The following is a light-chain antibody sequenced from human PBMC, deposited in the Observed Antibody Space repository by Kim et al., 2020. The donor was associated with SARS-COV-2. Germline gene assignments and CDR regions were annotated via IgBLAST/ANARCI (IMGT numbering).Light chain of an antibody. Sequence: QTPTLTCTWNSKNVGNQGAAWRQQHQGHPPKLLAYRNNNRPSGISERLSASRSGNTASLTITGLQPEDEADYYCSAWDSSLSAWVFGGGTQLTVL. J-gene: IGLJ3*02. CDR2: RNN. V-gene: IGLV10-54*01. CDR3: SAWDSSLSAWV. CDR1: SKNVGNQG.